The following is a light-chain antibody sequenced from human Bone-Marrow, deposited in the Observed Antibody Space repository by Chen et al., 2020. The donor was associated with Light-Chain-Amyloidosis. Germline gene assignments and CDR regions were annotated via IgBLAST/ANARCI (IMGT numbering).Light chain of an antibody. CDR2: GSS. J-gene: IGKJ4*01. Sequence: EIVLTQSPGTLSLSPGEGANLSCRASQTISSNYLTWYQQKFGQAPRLLIYGSSSRATGIPDRFTGSGYGTDFTLTSIRLEPEDLAMYYCQQYGTSPLTVGGGTKVEIK. V-gene: IGKV3-20*01. CDR1: QTISSNY. CDR3: QQYGTSPLT.